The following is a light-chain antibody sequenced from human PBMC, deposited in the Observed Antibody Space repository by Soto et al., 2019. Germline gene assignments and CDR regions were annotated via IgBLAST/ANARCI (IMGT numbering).Light chain of an antibody. CDR2: EVN. J-gene: IGLJ1*01. Sequence: QSALTQPPSASGSPGQSVTISCTGTTSDVGGYNYASWYKHHPGKAPKLMFYEVNRRPSGVPDRFSGSKSGNTASLTSSGLQTEGAADYYCRSALDFGTGTKLTVL. CDR3: RSALD. V-gene: IGLV2-8*01. CDR1: TSDVGGYNY.